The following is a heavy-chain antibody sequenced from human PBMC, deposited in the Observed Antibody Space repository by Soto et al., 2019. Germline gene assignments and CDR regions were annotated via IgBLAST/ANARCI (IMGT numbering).Heavy chain of an antibody. CDR2: IYYSGST. CDR3: ARHSYYYGSTYGCWLDP. J-gene: IGHJ5*02. Sequence: SETLSLTCTVSGGSMISFYWGWIRQPPGKGLEWIGSIYYSGSTYYNPSLKSRVTISVDTSKNQFSLKLSSVTAADTAVYYCARHSYYYGSTYGCWLDPWGQGTLVTVSS. D-gene: IGHD3-10*01. CDR1: GGSMISFY. V-gene: IGHV4-39*01.